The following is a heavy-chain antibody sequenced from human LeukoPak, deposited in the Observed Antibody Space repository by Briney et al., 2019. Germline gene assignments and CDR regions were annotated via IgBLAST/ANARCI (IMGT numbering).Heavy chain of an antibody. CDR2: ISYDGSNK. D-gene: IGHD3-22*01. J-gene: IGHJ4*02. CDR3: ATDPNYYDISGSYSGVDY. V-gene: IGHV3-30*03. CDR1: GFTFSSYG. Sequence: GGSLRLSCAASGFTFSSYGMHWVRQVPGKGLEWVAVISYDGSNKYYAHSVKGRFTISRDNAKNSLYLQMNSLRAEDTAVYYCATDPNYYDISGSYSGVDYWGQGTLVTVSS.